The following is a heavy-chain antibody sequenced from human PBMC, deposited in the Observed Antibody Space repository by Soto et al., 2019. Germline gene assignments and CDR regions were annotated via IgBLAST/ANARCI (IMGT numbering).Heavy chain of an antibody. CDR1: GFTFSSYA. J-gene: IGHJ4*02. CDR3: AREVYNLHYDFWSGYDY. Sequence: GGSLRLSCAASGFTFSSYAMHWVRQAPGKGLEYVSAISSNGGSTYYANSVKGRFTISRDNSKNTLYLQMGSLRAEDMAVYYCAREVYNLHYDFWSGYDYWGQGTLVTVSS. V-gene: IGHV3-64*01. D-gene: IGHD3-3*01. CDR2: ISSNGGST.